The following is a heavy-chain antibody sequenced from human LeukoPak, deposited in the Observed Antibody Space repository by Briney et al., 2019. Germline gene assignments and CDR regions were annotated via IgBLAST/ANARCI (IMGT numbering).Heavy chain of an antibody. Sequence: SETLSLTCTVSGGSISSSSYYWGWIRQPPGKGLEWIGSIYYSGSTYYNPSLKSRVTISVDTSKNQFSLKLSSVTAADTAVYYCARDPLLSSNIWFGESWFDPWGQGTLVTVSS. CDR3: ARDPLLSSNIWFGESWFDP. CDR2: IYYSGST. V-gene: IGHV4-39*07. D-gene: IGHD3-10*01. J-gene: IGHJ5*02. CDR1: GGSISSSSYY.